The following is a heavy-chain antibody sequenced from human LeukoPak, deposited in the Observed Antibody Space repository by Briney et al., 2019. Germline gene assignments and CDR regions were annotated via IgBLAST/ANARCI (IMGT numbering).Heavy chain of an antibody. J-gene: IGHJ1*01. V-gene: IGHV3-23*01. CDR1: GFTFSSYA. CDR2: ISGSGGST. CDR3: AKDSSGYYTEYCQH. D-gene: IGHD6-19*01. Sequence: GGSLRLSCAASGFTFSSYAMSWVRQAPGKGLEWVSAISGSGGSTYYADSVKGRFTISRDNSKNTLYLQMNSLRAEDTAVYYCAKDSSGYYTEYCQHWGQGTLVTVSS.